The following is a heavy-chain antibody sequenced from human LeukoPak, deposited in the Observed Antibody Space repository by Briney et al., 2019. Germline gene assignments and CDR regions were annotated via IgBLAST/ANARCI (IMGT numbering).Heavy chain of an antibody. CDR3: ARTSDYVWGSYRQRGAFDI. V-gene: IGHV3-11*01. CDR2: ISSSGSTI. CDR1: GFTFSDYY. Sequence: PGGSLRLSCATSGFTFSDYYMSWIRQAPGKGLEWVSYISSSGSTIYYADSVKGRFTISRDNAKNSLYLQMNSLRAEDTALYHCARTSDYVWGSYRQRGAFDIWGQGTMVTVSS. D-gene: IGHD3-16*02. J-gene: IGHJ3*02.